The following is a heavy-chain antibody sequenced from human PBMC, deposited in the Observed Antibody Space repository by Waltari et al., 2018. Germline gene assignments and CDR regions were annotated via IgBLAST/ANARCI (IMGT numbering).Heavy chain of an antibody. V-gene: IGHV3-74*01. D-gene: IGHD1-7*01. J-gene: IGHJ5*02. CDR1: GFTFNNFW. CDR2: INDEGSNA. Sequence: EVRLVESGGGLVQPGGSLRLSCVASGFTFNNFWMHWVRQAPGKGLVWVSRINDEGSNATYAETVKGRFTMSRDNAKNTLYLQMSNVRVDDSAVYYCARGPYISSTGTQYHWGQGALVTVSS. CDR3: ARGPYISSTGTQYH.